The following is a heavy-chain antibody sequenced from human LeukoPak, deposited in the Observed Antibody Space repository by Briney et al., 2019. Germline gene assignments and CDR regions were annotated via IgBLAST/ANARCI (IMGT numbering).Heavy chain of an antibody. CDR3: EAYGSV. Sequence: GGSLRLSCTASGLSFSGLWLTWVRQAPGRGLEWVANIKKDGTGKNYVDSVRGRFTISRDNAQNSLYLQMNNLRAEDTAIYYCEAYGSVWGQGTLVIVSS. CDR1: GLSFSGLW. V-gene: IGHV3-7*03. J-gene: IGHJ4*02. D-gene: IGHD3-10*01. CDR2: IKKDGTGK.